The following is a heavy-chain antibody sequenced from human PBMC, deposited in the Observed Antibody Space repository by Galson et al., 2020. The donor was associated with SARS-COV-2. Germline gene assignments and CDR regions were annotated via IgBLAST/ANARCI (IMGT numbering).Heavy chain of an antibody. CDR1: GFTFSSYG. CDR2: IWYDGSNK. Sequence: GESLKISCAASGFTFSSYGMHWVRQAPGKGLEWVAVIWYDGSNKYYADSVKGRFTISRDNSKNTLYLQMNSLRAEDTAVYYCARECSVYDSSWFDPWGQGTLVTVSS. CDR3: ARECSVYDSSWFDP. V-gene: IGHV3-33*01. D-gene: IGHD5-12*01. J-gene: IGHJ5*02.